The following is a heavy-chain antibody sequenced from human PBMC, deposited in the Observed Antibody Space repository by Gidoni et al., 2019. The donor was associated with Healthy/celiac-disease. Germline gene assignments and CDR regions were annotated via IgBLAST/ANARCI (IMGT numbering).Heavy chain of an antibody. CDR3: ARVAHYIWGSYPMVYYYYYMDV. Sequence: EVQLVESGGGLVKPGGSLRLSCAAYGFTFRSYSLTCVRQAPGKGLEWVSSISSSSSYIYYADSVKGRFTISRDNAKNSLYLQMNRLRAEDTAVYYCARVAHYIWGSYPMVYYYYYMDVWGKGTTVTVSS. CDR2: ISSSSSYI. CDR1: GFTFRSYS. V-gene: IGHV3-21*01. J-gene: IGHJ6*03. D-gene: IGHD3-16*02.